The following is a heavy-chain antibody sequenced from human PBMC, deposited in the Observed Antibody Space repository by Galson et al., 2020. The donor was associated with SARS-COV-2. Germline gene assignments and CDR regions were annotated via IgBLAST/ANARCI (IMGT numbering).Heavy chain of an antibody. CDR1: GGSFSGYY. CDR3: ARGISSWYIY. V-gene: IGHV4-34*01. Sequence: SETLSLTCAVYGGSFSGYYWSWIRQPPGKGLEWIGEINHSGSTNYNPSLKSRVTISVDTSKNQFSLKLSSVTAADTAVYYCARGISSWYIYWGQGTLVTVSS. CDR2: INHSGST. J-gene: IGHJ4*02. D-gene: IGHD6-13*01.